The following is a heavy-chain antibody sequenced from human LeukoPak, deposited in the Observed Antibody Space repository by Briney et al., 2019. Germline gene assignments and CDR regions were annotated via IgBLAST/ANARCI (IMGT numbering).Heavy chain of an antibody. Sequence: SQTLSLTCTVSGGSISSGSYYWSWIRQPAGKGLEWIGRIYTSGSTNYNPSLKSRVTISVDTSKNQFSLKLSSVTAADTAVYYCATGITMVRGVTPYFDYWGQGTLVTVSS. CDR1: GGSISSGSYY. J-gene: IGHJ4*02. D-gene: IGHD3-10*01. CDR3: ATGITMVRGVTPYFDY. V-gene: IGHV4-61*02. CDR2: IYTSGST.